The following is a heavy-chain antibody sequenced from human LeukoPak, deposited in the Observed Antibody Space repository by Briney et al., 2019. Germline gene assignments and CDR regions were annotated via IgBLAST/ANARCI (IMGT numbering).Heavy chain of an antibody. J-gene: IGHJ4*02. CDR3: ARGLGRTAMVTRGGVRFDY. CDR1: GYTFTSYG. V-gene: IGHV1-18*01. D-gene: IGHD5-18*01. CDR2: ISAYNGNT. Sequence: GASVKVSCKAFGYTFTSYGISWVRQAPGQGLEWMGWISAYNGNTNYAQKLQGRVTMTTDTSTSTAYMELRSLRSDDTAVYYCARGLGRTAMVTRGGVRFDYWGQGTLVTVSS.